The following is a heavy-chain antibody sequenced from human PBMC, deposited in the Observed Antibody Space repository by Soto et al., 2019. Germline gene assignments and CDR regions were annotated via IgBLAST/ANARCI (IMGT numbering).Heavy chain of an antibody. J-gene: IGHJ5*02. CDR2: IHGEGAGS. Sequence: EVELLESGGGLVQPGGTVRLSCAASGFTFRNYAMSWVRQAPGKGLEWVSSIHGEGAGSFYTDAVKGRFTVSRDDSKETLYLQISSLRIDDTAVYYCVKDGVARNGNWDWFDPWGQGTLVTVAS. CDR3: VKDGVARNGNWDWFDP. V-gene: IGHV3-23*01. D-gene: IGHD6-19*01. CDR1: GFTFRNYA.